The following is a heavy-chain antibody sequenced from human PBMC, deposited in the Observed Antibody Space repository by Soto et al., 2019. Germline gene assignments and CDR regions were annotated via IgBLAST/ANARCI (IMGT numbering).Heavy chain of an antibody. CDR1: GYTFRNHW. J-gene: IGHJ4*02. D-gene: IGHD6-25*01. V-gene: IGHV3-74*01. CDR3: AAAEVDY. CDR2: MNSDGSII. Sequence: GGSLRLSCAVAGYTFRNHWMHWVRQAPGKGLEWVSRMNSDGSIINYKDSVKGRFTVSRDNAKNTLYLQMNSLRVEDTAVYYCAAAEVDYWGPGTLVTVSS.